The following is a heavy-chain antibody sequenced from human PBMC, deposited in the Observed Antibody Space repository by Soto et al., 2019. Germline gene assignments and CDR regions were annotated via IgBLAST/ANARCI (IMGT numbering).Heavy chain of an antibody. J-gene: IGHJ4*02. D-gene: IGHD3-22*01. CDR2: IIPIFGTA. CDR3: AGGSYYDSSGTTDFDY. Sequence: SVKVSCKASGITFSSYAIHWVRQAPGQRLEWMGGIIPIFGTANYAQKFQGRVTITADESTSTAYMELSSLRSEDTAVYYCAGGSYYDSSGTTDFDYWGQGTLVTVSS. V-gene: IGHV1-69*13. CDR1: GITFSSYA.